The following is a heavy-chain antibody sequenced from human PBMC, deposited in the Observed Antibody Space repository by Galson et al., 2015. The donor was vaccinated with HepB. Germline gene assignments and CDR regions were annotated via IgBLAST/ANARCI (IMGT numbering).Heavy chain of an antibody. D-gene: IGHD1-1*01. J-gene: IGHJ6*03. V-gene: IGHV3-74*01. Sequence: SLRLSCAVSGFTFSRYWMHWVRQAPGKGLVWVSRMNSDGSSTSYADSVKGRFILSRDNAKNTLYLQMNSLRAEDTAVYYCARGTISASYYHYYYLDVWGKGTTVTVSS. CDR2: MNSDGSST. CDR3: ARGTISASYYHYYYLDV. CDR1: GFTFSRYW.